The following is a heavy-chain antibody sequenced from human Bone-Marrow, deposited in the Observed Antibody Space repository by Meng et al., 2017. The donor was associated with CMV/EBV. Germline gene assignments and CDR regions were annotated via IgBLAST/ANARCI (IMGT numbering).Heavy chain of an antibody. CDR2: ISSSSYI. CDR3: ARPYCSSTSCPPRAYYYYYGMDV. V-gene: IGHV3-21*01. CDR1: GFTFSSYS. D-gene: IGHD2-2*01. Sequence: GESLKISCAASGFTFSSYSMNWVRQAPGKGLEWVSSISSSSYIYYADSVKGRFTISRDNAKNSLYLQMNSLRAEDTAVYYWARPYCSSTSCPPRAYYYYYGMDVWGQGTTVTVSS. J-gene: IGHJ6*02.